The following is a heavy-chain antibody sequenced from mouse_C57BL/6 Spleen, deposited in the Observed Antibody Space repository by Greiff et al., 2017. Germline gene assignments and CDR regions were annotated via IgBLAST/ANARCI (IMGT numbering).Heavy chain of an antibody. CDR1: GYTFTSYW. CDR2: IDPSDSYT. V-gene: IGHV1-69*01. J-gene: IGHJ4*01. Sequence: QVQLQQPGAELVMPGASVKLSCKASGYTFTSYWMHWVKQRPGQGLEWIGEIDPSDSYTNYNQQFKGKSTLTVDKSSSTAYMQLSSLTSEDSAVYYCARVGNYDDYAMGDWGQGTSVTVSS. CDR3: ARVGNYDDYAMGD. D-gene: IGHD2-1*01.